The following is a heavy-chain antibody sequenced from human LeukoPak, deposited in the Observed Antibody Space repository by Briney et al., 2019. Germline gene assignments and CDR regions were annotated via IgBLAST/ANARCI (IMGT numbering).Heavy chain of an antibody. V-gene: IGHV4-34*01. D-gene: IGHD1-26*01. CDR3: ARHIPGWELRGWVDY. Sequence: SETLSLTCAVYGGSFSGYYWSWIRQPPGKGLEWIGEINHSGSTNYNPSLKSRVTISVDTSKNQFSLKLSSVTAADTAMYYCARHIPGWELRGWVDYWGQGTLVTVSS. CDR2: INHSGST. CDR1: GGSFSGYY. J-gene: IGHJ4*02.